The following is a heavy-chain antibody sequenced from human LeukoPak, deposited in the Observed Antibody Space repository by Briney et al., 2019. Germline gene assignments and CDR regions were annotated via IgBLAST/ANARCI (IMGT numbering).Heavy chain of an antibody. V-gene: IGHV4-34*01. CDR3: ARDYGTVTTRRAFDI. Sequence: SETLSLTCAVYGGSFSGYYWTWIRQPPGKGLEWIGEINHSGSTNYNPSLKSRVTISVDTSKNQFSLKLSSVTAADTAVYYCARDYGTVTTRRAFDIWGQGTMVTVSS. CDR1: GGSFSGYY. J-gene: IGHJ3*02. CDR2: INHSGST. D-gene: IGHD4-17*01.